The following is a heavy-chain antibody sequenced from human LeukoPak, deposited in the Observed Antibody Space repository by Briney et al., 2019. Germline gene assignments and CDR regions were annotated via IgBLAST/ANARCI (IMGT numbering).Heavy chain of an antibody. CDR3: AKVATIWSGYYRPNYFDY. Sequence: GGSLRLSCAASGFTFSSYGMHWVRQAPGQGLEWVSGISGSGGSTHYADSVKGRFTISRDNSKNTLYLQMNSLRAEDTAAYYCAKVATIWSGYYRPNYFDYWGQGTLVTVSS. CDR2: ISGSGGST. V-gene: IGHV3-23*01. CDR1: GFTFSSYG. J-gene: IGHJ4*02. D-gene: IGHD3-3*01.